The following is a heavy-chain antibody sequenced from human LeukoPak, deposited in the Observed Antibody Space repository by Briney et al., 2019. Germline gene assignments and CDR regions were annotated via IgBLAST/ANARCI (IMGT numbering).Heavy chain of an antibody. V-gene: IGHV1-18*01. CDR3: ARGYCSSTSCHWFYNWFDP. Sequence: GASVKVSCKASGYTFTSYGISWVRQAPGQGLEWMGWISAYNGNTNYAQKLQGRVTMTTDTSTSTAYMELRSLRSDDTAVYYCARGYCSSTSCHWFYNWFDPWGQGTLVTVSS. J-gene: IGHJ5*02. CDR2: ISAYNGNT. D-gene: IGHD2-2*01. CDR1: GYTFTSYG.